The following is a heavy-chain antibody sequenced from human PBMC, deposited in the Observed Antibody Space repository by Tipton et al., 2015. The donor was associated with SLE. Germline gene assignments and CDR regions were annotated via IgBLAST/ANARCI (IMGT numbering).Heavy chain of an antibody. CDR1: GFTFSSHC. D-gene: IGHD1-26*01. Sequence: SLRLSCAASGFTFSSHCMSWVRPAPGKGLEWVANIKLDGSEKYYVDSVKGRFTISRDNAKNSLYLQMNGLRAEDTAVYYCARRKVGGPVDSWGQGTQVTVSS. CDR2: IKLDGSEK. V-gene: IGHV3-7*01. J-gene: IGHJ4*02. CDR3: ARRKVGGPVDS.